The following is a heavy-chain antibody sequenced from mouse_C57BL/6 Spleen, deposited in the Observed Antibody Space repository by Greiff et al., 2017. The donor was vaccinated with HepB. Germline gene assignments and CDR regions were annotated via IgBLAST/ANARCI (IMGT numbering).Heavy chain of an antibody. CDR3: TTLYGNMEGFAY. D-gene: IGHD2-10*02. J-gene: IGHJ3*01. V-gene: IGHV14-4*01. Sequence: EVQLQQSGAELVRPGASVKLSCTASGFNIKDDYMHWVKQRPEQGLEWIGWIDPENGDTEYASKFQGKATITADTSSNTAYLQLSSLTSEDTAVYYCTTLYGNMEGFAYWGQGTLVTVSA. CDR2: IDPENGDT. CDR1: GFNIKDDY.